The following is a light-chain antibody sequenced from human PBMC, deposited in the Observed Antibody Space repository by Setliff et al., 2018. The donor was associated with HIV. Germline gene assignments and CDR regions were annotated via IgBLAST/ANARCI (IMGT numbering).Light chain of an antibody. CDR3: CSYAGSSALYV. J-gene: IGLJ1*01. Sequence: QSVLTQPASASGSPGQSITISCTGTSSDVGGYNYVSWYQQHPGKAPKLMIYDVRKRPSGVSNRFSGSKSGNTASLTISGLQAEDEADYYCCSYAGSSALYVFGTGTKVTVL. V-gene: IGLV2-23*02. CDR2: DVR. CDR1: SSDVGGYNY.